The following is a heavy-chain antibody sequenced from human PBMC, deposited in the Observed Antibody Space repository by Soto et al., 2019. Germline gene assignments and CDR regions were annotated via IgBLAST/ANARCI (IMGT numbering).Heavy chain of an antibody. Sequence: GGSLRLSCAASGFTFSNYGMHWVRQAPGKGLEWVAVMSFDGSNKYYADSVKGRFTISRDNSKNTLYLQMNSLRTEDTAVYYCAKALDFGWLLSGFWGQGTKVTVSS. D-gene: IGHD3-3*01. CDR2: MSFDGSNK. V-gene: IGHV3-30*18. CDR3: AKALDFGWLLSGF. J-gene: IGHJ4*02. CDR1: GFTFSNYG.